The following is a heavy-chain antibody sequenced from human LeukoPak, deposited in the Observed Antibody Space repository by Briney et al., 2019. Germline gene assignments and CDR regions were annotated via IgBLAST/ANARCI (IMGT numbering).Heavy chain of an antibody. CDR1: GFTFSDYY. Sequence: GGALRLSCAASGFTFSDYYMSWIRQAPGKGLEWVSYISSSGSDIYYPDSVKGRFTISRENAEHTLYLQMTSLRAEDTAVYYCARGTGEIADWGQGTLVTVS. J-gene: IGHJ4*02. D-gene: IGHD7-27*01. V-gene: IGHV3-11*04. CDR3: ARGTGEIAD. CDR2: ISSSGSDI.